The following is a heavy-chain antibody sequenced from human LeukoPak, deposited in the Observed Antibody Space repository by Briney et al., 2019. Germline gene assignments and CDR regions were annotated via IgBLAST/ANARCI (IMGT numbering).Heavy chain of an antibody. CDR2: IIAGNGNT. J-gene: IGHJ4*02. CDR1: RYTFTSYA. CDR3: ARNSRVDTAMVF. Sequence: ASVKVSCKASRYTFTSYAMHWVRQAPGQRLEWMGWIIAGNGNTKYSQKFQGRVTITRDTSASTAYMGLRSLRSDDTAVYYCARNSRVDTAMVFWGQGTLVTVSS. V-gene: IGHV1-3*01. D-gene: IGHD5-18*01.